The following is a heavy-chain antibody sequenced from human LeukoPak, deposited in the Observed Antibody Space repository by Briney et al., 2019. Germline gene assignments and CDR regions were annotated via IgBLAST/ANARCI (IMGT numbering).Heavy chain of an antibody. CDR3: ATGIRSYAVTFDY. CDR2: IIPIFGTA. D-gene: IGHD4-17*01. CDR1: GGTFSSYA. J-gene: IGHJ4*02. V-gene: IGHV1-69*06. Sequence: SVKVSCKASGGTFSSYAISWVRQAPGQGLEWMGGIIPIFGTANYAQKFQGRVTMTEDTSTDTAYMELSSLRSEDTAVYYCATGIRSYAVTFDYWGQGTLVTVSS.